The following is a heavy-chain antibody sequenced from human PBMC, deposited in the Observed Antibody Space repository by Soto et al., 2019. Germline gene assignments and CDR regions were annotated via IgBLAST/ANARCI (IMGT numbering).Heavy chain of an antibody. CDR3: ATRSGYYYYYGMDV. V-gene: IGHV1-18*01. J-gene: IGHJ6*02. CDR2: ISAYNGNT. CDR1: GYTFTSYG. Sequence: QVQLVQSGAEVKKPGASVKVSCKASGYTFTSYGISWVRQAPGQGLEWMGWISAYNGNTNYAQKLQGRVTMTTDTSTSTAYMELRSLRSDGTVVYYCATRSGYYYYYGMDVWGQGTTVTVSS. D-gene: IGHD1-1*01.